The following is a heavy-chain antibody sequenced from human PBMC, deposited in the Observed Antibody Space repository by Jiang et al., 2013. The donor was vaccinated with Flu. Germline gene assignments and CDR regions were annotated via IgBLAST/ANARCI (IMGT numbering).Heavy chain of an antibody. Sequence: VKKPESSVRVSCKTSGGSYSSYAINWVRQAPGQGLEWMGWVSPYNENTNYAQIFQGRVTMTTDTSTSTAYMELRSLRSDDTAVYFCARGHYELEYWGQGSLVTVSS. J-gene: IGHJ4*02. CDR2: VSPYNENT. V-gene: IGHV1-18*01. CDR1: GGSYSSYA. D-gene: IGHD3-22*01. CDR3: ARGHYELEY.